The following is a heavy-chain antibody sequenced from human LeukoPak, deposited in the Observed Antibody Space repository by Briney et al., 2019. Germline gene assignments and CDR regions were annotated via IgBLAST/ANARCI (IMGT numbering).Heavy chain of an antibody. CDR1: GFTFSSYS. V-gene: IGHV3-21*01. CDR2: ISSSSSYI. Sequence: GGSLRLSCAASGFTFSSYSMNWVRQAPGKGLEWVSSISSSSSYIYYADSVKGRFTISRDNAKNSLYLQMNSLRAEDTAVYYCARDKISAINDAFDIWGQGTMVTVSS. CDR3: ARDKISAINDAFDI. J-gene: IGHJ3*02. D-gene: IGHD5-12*01.